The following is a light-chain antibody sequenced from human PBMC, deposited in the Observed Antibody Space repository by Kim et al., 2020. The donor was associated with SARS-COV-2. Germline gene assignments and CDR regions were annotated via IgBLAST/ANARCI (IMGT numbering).Light chain of an antibody. CDR2: CEN. J-gene: IGLJ2*01. CDR3: NCRGNTGDHYVV. CDR1: SLRTYH. V-gene: IGLV3-19*01. Sequence: QTVRIASYEASLRTYHDSWYHQKAGQAPLLVIYCENYRPPAIPERFSGSSSGSTASSTITGAQTEDEADYYCNCRGNTGDHYVVFGGGTQLTVL.